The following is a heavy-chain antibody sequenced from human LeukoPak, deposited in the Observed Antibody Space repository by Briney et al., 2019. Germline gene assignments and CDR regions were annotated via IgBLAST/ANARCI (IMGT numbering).Heavy chain of an antibody. V-gene: IGHV3-30-3*01. J-gene: IGHJ6*02. CDR3: ARAGVGWEFSGSYRTPLYYGMDV. CDR1: GFTFRSYA. CDR2: ISYDGSNK. Sequence: GGSLRLSCAASGFTFRSYAMLWVRQAPAKGLEWVAVISYDGSNKYYAASVKGRFTIPRDNSKNRLYLQMNSLRAEDTAVFCCARAGVGWEFSGSYRTPLYYGMDVWGQGTTVTVSS. D-gene: IGHD1-26*01.